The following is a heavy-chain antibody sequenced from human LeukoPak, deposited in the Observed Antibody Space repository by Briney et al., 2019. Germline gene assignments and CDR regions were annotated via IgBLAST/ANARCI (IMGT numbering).Heavy chain of an antibody. Sequence: PSETLSLTCTVSGGSISSGGYYWSWIRQHPGKGLEWIGYIYYSGSTYYNPSLKSRVTISVDTSKNQFSLKLSSVTAADTAVYYCARGWRKGYDSTGYYIYWGQGTLVTVSS. CDR3: ARGWRKGYDSTGYYIY. J-gene: IGHJ4*02. CDR1: GGSISSGGYY. V-gene: IGHV4-31*03. CDR2: IYYSGST. D-gene: IGHD3-22*01.